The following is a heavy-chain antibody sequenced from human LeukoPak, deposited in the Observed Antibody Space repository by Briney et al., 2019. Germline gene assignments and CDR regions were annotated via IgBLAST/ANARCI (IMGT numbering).Heavy chain of an antibody. CDR1: CGSISSNSYY. CDR3: ARLSGSWEFAY. V-gene: IGHV4-39*01. J-gene: IGHJ4*02. D-gene: IGHD6-13*01. CDR2: IYYSGST. Sequence: SETLSLTCTVSCGSISSNSYYWGWIRQPPGKGLEWIGSIYYSGSTYYNPSLKSRVTISVDTSKNQFSLKLSSVTAADTAVYYCARLSGSWEFAYWGQGTLVTVSS.